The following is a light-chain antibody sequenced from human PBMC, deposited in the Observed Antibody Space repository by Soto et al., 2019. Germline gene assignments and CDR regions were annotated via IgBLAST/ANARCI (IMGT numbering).Light chain of an antibody. CDR1: NIGNKN. CDR2: DDR. J-gene: IGLJ3*02. V-gene: IGLV3-21*02. CDR3: QVWDSRSGNVV. Sequence: SYELTKPPSVSVAPGETDTITCVGNNIGNKNVHWFQQRPGQAPLLVVYDDRDRPSGIPERFAGANSGNTATLTISRVEAGEEADYYCQVWDSRSGNVVFGGGTLLTV.